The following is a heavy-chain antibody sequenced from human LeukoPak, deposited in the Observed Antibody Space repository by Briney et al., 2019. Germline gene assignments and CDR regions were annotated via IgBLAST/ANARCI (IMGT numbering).Heavy chain of an antibody. CDR1: GGSFSGYY. D-gene: IGHD3-3*01. Sequence: SETLSLTCAVYGGSFSGYYWSWIRQPPGKGLEWIGEINHSGSTNYNPSLKSRATISVDTSKNQFSLKLSSVTAADTAVYYCARGQQYYDFWSGHNWFDPWGQGTLVTISS. CDR3: ARGQQYYDFWSGHNWFDP. J-gene: IGHJ5*02. CDR2: INHSGST. V-gene: IGHV4-34*01.